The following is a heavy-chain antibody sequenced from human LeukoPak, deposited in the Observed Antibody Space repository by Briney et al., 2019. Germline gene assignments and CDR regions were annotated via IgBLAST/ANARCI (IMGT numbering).Heavy chain of an antibody. CDR1: GFTCSDFY. CDR2: ISASSGTI. Sequence: GGYLRLSCAASGFTCSDFYMSWIRQAPGMGLEWVSYISASSGTIYYADYVKGRFTISRDNAKNSLYLQMNSLRAEDTAIYYCARGSENYYGSGTYRDREYWGQGTLGTVSS. CDR3: ARGSENYYGSGTYRDREY. V-gene: IGHV3-11*01. J-gene: IGHJ4*02. D-gene: IGHD3-10*01.